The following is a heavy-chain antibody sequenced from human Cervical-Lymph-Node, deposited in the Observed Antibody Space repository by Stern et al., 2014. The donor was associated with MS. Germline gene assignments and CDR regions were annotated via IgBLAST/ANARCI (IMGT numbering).Heavy chain of an antibody. CDR3: AKGLRGWFDP. CDR1: GFTFSSYA. CDR2: MSGSGGST. J-gene: IGHJ5*02. Sequence: EVQLEESGGGLVQPGGSLRLSCAASGFTFSSYAMSWVRQAPGKGLEVGSDMSGSGGSTYYANAVKGRFTNSRDNTKNTLYLQRNSLRAEETAVYYCAKGLRGWFDPWGQGTLVTVSS. V-gene: IGHV3-23*04.